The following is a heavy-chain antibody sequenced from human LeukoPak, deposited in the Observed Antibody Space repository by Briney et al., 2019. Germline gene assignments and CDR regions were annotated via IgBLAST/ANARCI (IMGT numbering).Heavy chain of an antibody. CDR3: ARDNRIQLWFSYYYYMDV. CDR1: GGSISSSSYY. D-gene: IGHD5-18*01. Sequence: SETLSLTCTVSGGSISSSSYYWGWIRQPPGKGLEWIGSIYYSGSTYYNPSLKSRVTISVDTSKNQFSLKLSSVTAADTAVYYCARDNRIQLWFSYYYYMDVWGKGTTVTVSS. V-gene: IGHV4-39*07. CDR2: IYYSGST. J-gene: IGHJ6*03.